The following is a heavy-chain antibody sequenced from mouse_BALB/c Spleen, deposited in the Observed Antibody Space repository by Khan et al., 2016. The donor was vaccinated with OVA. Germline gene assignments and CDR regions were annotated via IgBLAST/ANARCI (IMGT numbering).Heavy chain of an antibody. D-gene: IGHD1-1*01. CDR2: ISTYYGDV. J-gene: IGHJ3*01. CDR3: TGGGGGSSFAY. Sequence: QLSGAELVRPGVSVKISCKGSGYTFTDFTMHWVKQSHAKSLEWIGVISTYYGDVTYNQKFKGKATMTVDKSSSTAYMELARLTSEDSATYYCTGGGGGSSFAYWGQGTLVTVSA. V-gene: IGHV1S137*01. CDR1: GYTFTDFT.